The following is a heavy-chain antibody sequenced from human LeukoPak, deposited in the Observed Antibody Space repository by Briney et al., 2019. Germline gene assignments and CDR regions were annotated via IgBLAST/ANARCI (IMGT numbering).Heavy chain of an antibody. J-gene: IGHJ4*02. CDR2: MKGTGER. Sequence: PGGSLRLSCAASGLSFSTFAMSWVRQAPARGLEWLSSMKGTGERFYADSVRGRFTLSRDDSRNTVYLQLNNLRVEDTAVYYCARASWVSSADAVWRGQGTVVTVSS. CDR3: ARASWVSSADAVW. CDR1: GLSFSTFA. V-gene: IGHV3-23*01. D-gene: IGHD1-1*01.